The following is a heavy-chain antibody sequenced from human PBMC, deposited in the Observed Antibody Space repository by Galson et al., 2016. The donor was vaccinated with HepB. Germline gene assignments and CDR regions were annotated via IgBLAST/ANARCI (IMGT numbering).Heavy chain of an antibody. CDR2: IYPSGST. D-gene: IGHD6-19*01. CDR1: GGSISSGY. CDR3: ARAENYSSGWYGFIDY. V-gene: IGHV4-4*07. Sequence: ETLSLTCTVSGGSISSGYWTWIRQSAGKGLEWIGRIYPSGSTNYNPSLNRRVTMSIDMSKNQFSLRLRSVTAADTAVYYCARAENYSSGWYGFIDYWGQGTLVSVSS. J-gene: IGHJ4*02.